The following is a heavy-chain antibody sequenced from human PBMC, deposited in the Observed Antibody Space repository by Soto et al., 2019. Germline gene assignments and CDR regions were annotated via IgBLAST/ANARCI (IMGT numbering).Heavy chain of an antibody. V-gene: IGHV3-48*03. Sequence: ESGGGLVQPGGSLRLSCAASGFTFSSYEMNWVRQAPGKGLEWVSYISSSGSTIYYADSVKGRFTISRDNAKNSLYLQMNSLRAEDTAVYYCAREDSSYYDFWSGYRGGYYYYGMDVWGQGTTVTVSS. D-gene: IGHD3-3*01. CDR3: AREDSSYYDFWSGYRGGYYYYGMDV. J-gene: IGHJ6*02. CDR1: GFTFSSYE. CDR2: ISSSGSTI.